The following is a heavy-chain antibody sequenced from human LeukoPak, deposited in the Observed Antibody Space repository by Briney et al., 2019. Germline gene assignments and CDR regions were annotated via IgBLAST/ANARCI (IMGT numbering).Heavy chain of an antibody. CDR3: ATHRYSYANFDY. CDR1: GRSISSYY. CDR2: FYYNGNT. Sequence: SETVSLTCTVSGRSISSYYWSWIRQPPGGGLEGIGYFYYNGNTNYNPSLKSRVTISVDTSKNQFSLMLTSVTAADTAVYYCATHRYSYANFDYWGQGTLVTVSS. J-gene: IGHJ4*02. V-gene: IGHV4-59*08. D-gene: IGHD5-18*01.